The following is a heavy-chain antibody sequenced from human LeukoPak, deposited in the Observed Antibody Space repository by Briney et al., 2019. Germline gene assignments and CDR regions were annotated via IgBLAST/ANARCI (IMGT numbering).Heavy chain of an antibody. D-gene: IGHD1-14*01. V-gene: IGHV1-2*02. CDR3: ARDRGTTPRGYFDY. Sequence: ASVKVSCKASGYTFTGYYMHWVRQAPGQGLEWMGWINPNSGGTNYAQKFQGRVTMTRDTSISTAYMELSRLRSDDTAVYYCARDRGTTPRGYFDYWGQGTLVTVSS. J-gene: IGHJ4*02. CDR2: INPNSGGT. CDR1: GYTFTGYY.